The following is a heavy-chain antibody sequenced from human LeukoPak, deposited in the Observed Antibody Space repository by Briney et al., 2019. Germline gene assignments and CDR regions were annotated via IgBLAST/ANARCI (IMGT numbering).Heavy chain of an antibody. V-gene: IGHV3-66*01. CDR2: IYSGGST. Sequence: GGSLRLSCAASGFTVSSNYMSWVRQAPGKGLEWVSVIYSGGSTYYADSVKGRFTISRDNSKNTLYLQMNSLRAEDTAVYYCARVRGSGYYDSSGNWFDPWGQGTLVTVSS. D-gene: IGHD3-22*01. CDR3: ARVRGSGYYDSSGNWFDP. CDR1: GFTVSSNY. J-gene: IGHJ5*02.